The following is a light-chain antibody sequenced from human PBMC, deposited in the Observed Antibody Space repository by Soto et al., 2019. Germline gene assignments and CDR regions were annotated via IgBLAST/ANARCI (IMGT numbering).Light chain of an antibody. J-gene: IGKJ4*01. Sequence: EIVLTQSPANLSLSPGERATLSCRASQSVSSYLAWYQQKPGQAPRLLIYDASNRATGIPARFSGSGSGTDFTRTITSLEPEYFAVYYCQQRSNWPSTFGGGTKVDIK. CDR2: DAS. CDR3: QQRSNWPST. CDR1: QSVSSY. V-gene: IGKV3-11*01.